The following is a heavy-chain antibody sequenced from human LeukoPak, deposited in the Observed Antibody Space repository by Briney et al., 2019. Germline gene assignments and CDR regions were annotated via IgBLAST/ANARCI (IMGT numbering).Heavy chain of an antibody. D-gene: IGHD5-12*01. V-gene: IGHV3-66*01. CDR1: GFTVSSNY. Sequence: GGPLRLSCAASGFTVSSNYMSWVRQAPGKGLEWVSVIYSGGSTYYADSVKGRFTIPRDNSKNTLYLQMNSLRAEDTAVYYCARKRRDGSLDYWGQGTLVTVSS. CDR2: IYSGGST. CDR3: ARKRRDGSLDY. J-gene: IGHJ4*02.